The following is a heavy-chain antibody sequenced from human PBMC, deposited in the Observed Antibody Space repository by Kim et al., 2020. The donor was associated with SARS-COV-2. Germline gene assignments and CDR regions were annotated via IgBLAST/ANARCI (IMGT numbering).Heavy chain of an antibody. CDR2: ISGDGGST. J-gene: IGHJ4*02. V-gene: IGHV3-43*02. CDR3: AKDIDGDCGGDCFTY. D-gene: IGHD2-21*02. Sequence: GGSLRLSCAASGFTFDDYAMHWVRQAPGKGLEWVSLISGDGGSTYYADSVKGRFTISRDNSKNSLYLQMNSLRTEDTALYYCAKDIDGDCGGDCFTYWGQGTLVTVSS. CDR1: GFTFDDYA.